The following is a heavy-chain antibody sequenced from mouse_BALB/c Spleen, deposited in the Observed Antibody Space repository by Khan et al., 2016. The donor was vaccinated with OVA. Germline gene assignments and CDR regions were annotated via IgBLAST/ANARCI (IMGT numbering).Heavy chain of an antibody. CDR3: ADPSDDPRDFEV. Sequence: IQLVQSGAELVKPGASVKLSCTASGFNIKDTYLHWVKQRPEQGLEWIGRIAPANGNTKYDPKFQDKATITADTSSHTSYLQLNSLTSEYTAVYYCADPSDDPRDFEVWGAGTTVTVSS. V-gene: IGHV14-3*02. CDR1: GFNIKDTY. J-gene: IGHJ1*01. D-gene: IGHD6-1*01. CDR2: IAPANGNT.